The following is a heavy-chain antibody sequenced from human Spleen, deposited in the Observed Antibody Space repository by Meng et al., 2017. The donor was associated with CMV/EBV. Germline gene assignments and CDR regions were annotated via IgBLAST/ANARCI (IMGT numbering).Heavy chain of an antibody. J-gene: IGHJ6*02. CDR2: IRYDGSNK. CDR3: ASPRGQYYYNGMDV. D-gene: IGHD3-10*01. CDR1: GFTFSSYG. V-gene: IGHV3-30*02. Sequence: GGSLRLSCAASGFTFSSYGRHWVRQAPGKGLEWVAFIRYDGSNKYYADSVKGRFTISRDNSKNTLYLQMNSLRAEDTAVYYCASPRGQYYYNGMDVWGQGTTVTVSS.